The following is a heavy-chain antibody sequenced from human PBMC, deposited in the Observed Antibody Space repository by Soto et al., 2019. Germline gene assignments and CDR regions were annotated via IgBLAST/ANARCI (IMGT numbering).Heavy chain of an antibody. J-gene: IGHJ4*02. CDR3: ARGFSSSSYFDY. D-gene: IGHD6-6*01. V-gene: IGHV3-21*01. CDR2: ISSSSSYI. Sequence: VQLVESGGGLVKPGGSLRLSCAASGFTFSSYSMNWVRQAPGKGLEWVSSISSSSSYIYYADSVKGRFTISRDNAKNSLYLQMNSLRAEDTAVYYCARGFSSSSYFDYWGQGTLVTVSS. CDR1: GFTFSSYS.